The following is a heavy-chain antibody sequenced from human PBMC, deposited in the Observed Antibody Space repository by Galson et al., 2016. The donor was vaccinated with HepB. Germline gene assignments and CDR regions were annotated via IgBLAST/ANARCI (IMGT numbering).Heavy chain of an antibody. CDR1: GYSFTSYW. D-gene: IGHD1-26*01. J-gene: IGHJ4*02. CDR3: PRRRDTASSARYFDY. V-gene: IGHV5-51*01. Sequence: QSGAEVKKPGESLEISCKGSGYSFTSYWIAWVRQMPGKGLEWMGIIYPGDSDTRYSPSFQGQVTISVDKSISTAYLQWSSLKASDTAMYFCPRRRDTASSARYFDYWAQGTLVTVSS. CDR2: IYPGDSDT.